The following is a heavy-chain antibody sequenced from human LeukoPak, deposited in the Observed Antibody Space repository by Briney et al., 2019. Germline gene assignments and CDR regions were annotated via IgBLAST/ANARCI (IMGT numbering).Heavy chain of an antibody. D-gene: IGHD6-6*01. CDR3: ARGIAAPGDYFDY. CDR1: GYSISSGYY. J-gene: IGHJ4*02. Sequence: SETLSLTCTVSGYSISSGYYWGWIRQPPGKGLEWIGSIYHSGSTYYNPSLKSRVTISVDTSKNQFSLKLSSVTAADTAVYYCARGIAAPGDYFDYWGQGTLVTVSS. V-gene: IGHV4-38-2*02. CDR2: IYHSGST.